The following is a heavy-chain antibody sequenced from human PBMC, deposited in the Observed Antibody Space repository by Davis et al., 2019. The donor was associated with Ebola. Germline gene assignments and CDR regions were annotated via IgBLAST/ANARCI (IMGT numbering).Heavy chain of an antibody. CDR3: AVIYCISTSCYAPFDY. V-gene: IGHV1-18*04. D-gene: IGHD2-2*01. CDR1: GYTFTSYY. CDR2: ISAYNGNT. J-gene: IGHJ4*02. Sequence: AASVKVSCKASGYTFTSYYMHWVRQAPGQGLEWMGWISAYNGNTNYAQKLQGRVTMTTDTSTSTAYMELRSLRSDDTAVYYCAVIYCISTSCYAPFDYWGQGTLVTVSS.